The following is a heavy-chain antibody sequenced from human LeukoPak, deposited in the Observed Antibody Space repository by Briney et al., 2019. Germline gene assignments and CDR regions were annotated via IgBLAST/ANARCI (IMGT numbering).Heavy chain of an antibody. CDR3: ARPGTGYYPYYFDY. D-gene: IGHD3/OR15-3a*01. Sequence: SETLSLTCAVYGGSFSSYYWGWIRQPPGKGLEWIGSIYYSGSTYYNPSLKSRVTISVDTSKNQFSLKLSSVTAADTAVYYCARPGTGYYPYYFDYWGQGTLVTVSS. CDR1: GGSFSSYY. V-gene: IGHV4-39*01. CDR2: IYYSGST. J-gene: IGHJ4*02.